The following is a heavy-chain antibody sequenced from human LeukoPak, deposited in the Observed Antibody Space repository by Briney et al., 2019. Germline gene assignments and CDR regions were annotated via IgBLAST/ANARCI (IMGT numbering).Heavy chain of an antibody. CDR1: GGSISNYY. CDR3: ARGAYGDPTSFDY. V-gene: IGHV4-59*01. D-gene: IGHD4-17*01. Sequence: PSETLSLTCTVSGGSISNYYWTWIRQPPGKGLEWIGYITYTGSTDSNPSLKSRVTISVDTSKNQFSLKLSSVTAADTAVYYCARGAYGDPTSFDYWGQGTLVSVSS. CDR2: ITYTGST. J-gene: IGHJ4*02.